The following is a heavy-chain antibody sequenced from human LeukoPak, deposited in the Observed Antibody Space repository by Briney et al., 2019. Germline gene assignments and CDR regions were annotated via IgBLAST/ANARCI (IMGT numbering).Heavy chain of an antibody. J-gene: IGHJ6*03. CDR2: INSDGSST. Sequence: GGSLRLSCAASGFTFSSYWMHWVRQAPGKGLVWVSRINSDGSSTSYADSVKGRFTISRDNAKNTLYLQMNSLRAEDTAVYYCARGSRLRFLEWSSEYMDVWGKGTTVTVSS. CDR3: ARGSRLRFLEWSSEYMDV. D-gene: IGHD3-3*01. CDR1: GFTFSSYW. V-gene: IGHV3-74*01.